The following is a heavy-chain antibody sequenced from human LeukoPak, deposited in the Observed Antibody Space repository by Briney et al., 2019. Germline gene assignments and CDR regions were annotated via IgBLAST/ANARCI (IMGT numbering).Heavy chain of an antibody. J-gene: IGHJ4*02. CDR1: GGSINSSSYY. V-gene: IGHV4-39*07. D-gene: IGHD2-15*01. Sequence: SETLSLTCTVSGGSINSSSYYWGWIRQPPGKGLEWIGSLYYSGTTYCTPSLKSRVTISVDTSKNQFSLKLSSVTAADTAVYYCARLSLQPNYFDYWGQGTLVTVSS. CDR3: ARLSLQPNYFDY. CDR2: LYYSGTT.